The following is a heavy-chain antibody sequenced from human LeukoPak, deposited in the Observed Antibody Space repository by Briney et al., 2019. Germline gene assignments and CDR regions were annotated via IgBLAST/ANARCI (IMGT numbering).Heavy chain of an antibody. D-gene: IGHD4-17*01. CDR1: GYTFTTYY. J-gene: IGHJ6*02. CDR3: AAKVRVYGMDV. Sequence: ASVKVSCKASGYTFTTYYMQWVRQAPGQGLEWMGIINPSGGSTSYAQKFQGRVTMTRDTSTSTVYMELSSLRSEDTAVYYCAAKVRVYGMDVWGQGTTVTVSS. CDR2: INPSGGST. V-gene: IGHV1-46*01.